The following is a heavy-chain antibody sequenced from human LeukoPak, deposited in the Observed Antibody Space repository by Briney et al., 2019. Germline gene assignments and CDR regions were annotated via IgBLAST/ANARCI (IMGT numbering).Heavy chain of an antibody. Sequence: PSETLSLTCTVSGGSISSYYWNWIRQPPGKGLEWIGYVFYSGSTNYNPSLKSRVTISVDTSKNQFSLKLSSVTAADTAMYYCARTGGSSFEGFDPWGRGTLVTVSS. CDR1: GGSISSYY. D-gene: IGHD4-23*01. V-gene: IGHV4-59*08. CDR3: ARTGGSSFEGFDP. J-gene: IGHJ5*02. CDR2: VFYSGST.